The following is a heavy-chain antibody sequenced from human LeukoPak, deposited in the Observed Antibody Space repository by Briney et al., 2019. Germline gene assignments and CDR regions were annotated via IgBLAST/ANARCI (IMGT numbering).Heavy chain of an antibody. D-gene: IGHD3-3*01. CDR2: IRSKNDGETT. Sequence: GGSLRLSCAASGFTFSNAWMSWVRQAPGKGLEWIGRIRSKNDGETTEFAAPVKGRFTISRDDSKNTLYLQMHSLKTEDTALYYCTTVLRSRPFYPWGQGTLVTVSS. J-gene: IGHJ5*02. V-gene: IGHV3-15*01. CDR1: GFTFSNAW. CDR3: TTVLRSRPFYP.